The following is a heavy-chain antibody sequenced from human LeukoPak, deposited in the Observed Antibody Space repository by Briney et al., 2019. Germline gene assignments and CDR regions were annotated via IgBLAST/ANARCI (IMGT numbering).Heavy chain of an antibody. D-gene: IGHD3-3*02. J-gene: IGHJ6*04. CDR2: ISYNGGST. Sequence: GGSLRLSCAASGFTFTNYAMHWVRQAPGKGLEYVSAISYNGGSTYYANSVKGRFTISRDNSKNTLYLQMGSLRAEDMAVYYCARRCAAQLAFVDVWGKGTTVTISS. CDR3: ARRCAAQLAFVDV. CDR1: GFTFTNYA. V-gene: IGHV3-64*01.